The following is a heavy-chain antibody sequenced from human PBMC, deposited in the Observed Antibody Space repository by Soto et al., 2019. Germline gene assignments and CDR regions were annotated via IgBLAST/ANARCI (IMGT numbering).Heavy chain of an antibody. J-gene: IGHJ6*02. D-gene: IGHD6-6*01. CDR2: IYYSGST. Sequence: QVQLQESGPGLVKPSQTLSLTCTVSGCSISSGGYYWRWIRQHPGKGLEWIGYIYYSGSTYYNPSLKSRVTISVDTSKNQFSLKLSSVTAADTAVYYCARVSSSPETPGVYYYYGMDVWGQGTTVTVSS. V-gene: IGHV4-31*03. CDR3: ARVSSSPETPGVYYYYGMDV. CDR1: GCSISSGGYY.